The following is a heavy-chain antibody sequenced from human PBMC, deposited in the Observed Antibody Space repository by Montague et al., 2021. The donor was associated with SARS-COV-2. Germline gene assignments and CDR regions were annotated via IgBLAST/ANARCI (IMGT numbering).Heavy chain of an antibody. CDR3: TQERGPGRTTWRYFDY. J-gene: IGHJ4*02. Sequence: CAISGDSVSSNIAAWNWIRQSPSRGLEWLGGTYYRSKWYNDYAVSVRSRITISPDTSKNQFSLQLNSVTPEDTAVYYRTQERGPGRTTWRYFDYWGQGTLVTVSS. V-gene: IGHV6-1*01. CDR2: TYYRSKWYN. CDR1: GDSVSSNIAA. D-gene: IGHD1-14*01.